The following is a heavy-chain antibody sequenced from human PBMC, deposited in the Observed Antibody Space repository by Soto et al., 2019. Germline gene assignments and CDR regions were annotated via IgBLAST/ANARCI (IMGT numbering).Heavy chain of an antibody. CDR3: VRIRYQLPSSVPWLDP. J-gene: IGHJ5*02. V-gene: IGHV4-34*01. CDR1: GGFLSESY. CDR2: INHVGGT. Sequence: PSETLSLTCAVYGGFLSESYWTWIRQPPGKGLEWIGEINHVGGTNYNPSLKSRVTMSVDTSQNQFSLRLISVTAADTAMYFCVRIRYQLPSSVPWLDPWGQGXPVTVSS. D-gene: IGHD3-16*01.